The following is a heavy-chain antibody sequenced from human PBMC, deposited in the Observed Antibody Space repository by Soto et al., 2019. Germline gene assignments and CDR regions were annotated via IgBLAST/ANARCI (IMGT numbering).Heavy chain of an antibody. J-gene: IGHJ4*02. CDR1: GFTFSSYA. CDR3: VWGYPDRGIAAAGTFSYFDY. Sequence: GGSLRLSCAASGFTFSSYAMSWVRQAPGKGLEWVSAISGSGGSTYYADSVKGRFTISRDNSKNTLYLQMNSLRAEDTAVYDCVWGYPDRGIAAAGTFSYFDYWGQGTLVTVSS. CDR2: ISGSGGST. D-gene: IGHD6-13*01. V-gene: IGHV3-23*01.